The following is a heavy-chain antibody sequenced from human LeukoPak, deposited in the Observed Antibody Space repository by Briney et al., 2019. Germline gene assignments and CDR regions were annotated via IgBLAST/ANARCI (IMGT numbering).Heavy chain of an antibody. V-gene: IGHV4-38-2*01. CDR2: IYHSGST. CDR1: GYSISSGYY. D-gene: IGHD4-11*01. CDR3: ARVSMTTDY. J-gene: IGHJ4*02. Sequence: PSVTLSLTCAVSGYSISSGYYWGWIRQPPGKGLEWIGSIYHSGSTYYNPSLKSRVTISVDTSKNQFSLKLSSVTAADTAVYYCARVSMTTDYWGQGTLVTVSS.